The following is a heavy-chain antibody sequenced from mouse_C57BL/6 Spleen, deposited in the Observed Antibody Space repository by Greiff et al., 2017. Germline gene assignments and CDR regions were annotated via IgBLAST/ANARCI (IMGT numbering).Heavy chain of an antibody. CDR1: GYTFTSYW. CDR3: ASLYGYEGFDY. D-gene: IGHD2-2*01. CDR2: IHPNSGST. J-gene: IGHJ2*01. Sequence: QVQLQQPGAELVKPGASVKLSCKASGYTFTSYWMHWVKQRPGQGLEWIGMIHPNSGSTNYNEKFKGKATLTVDKSSSTAYMQLSSLTSEDSAVYYCASLYGYEGFDYWGQGTTLTVSS. V-gene: IGHV1-64*01.